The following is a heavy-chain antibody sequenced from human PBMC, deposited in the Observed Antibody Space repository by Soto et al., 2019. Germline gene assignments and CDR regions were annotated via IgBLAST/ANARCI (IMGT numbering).Heavy chain of an antibody. J-gene: IGHJ6*03. CDR2: IKQDGSEK. Sequence: GGSLRLSCAASGFTFSSYWMSWVRQAPGKGLEWVANIKQDGSEKYYVDSVKGRFTISRDNAKNSLYLQMNSLRAEDTAVYYCARHPPRGNYYYYYMDVWGKGTTVTVSS. CDR1: GFTFSSYW. V-gene: IGHV3-7*03. D-gene: IGHD1-26*01. CDR3: ARHPPRGNYYYYYMDV.